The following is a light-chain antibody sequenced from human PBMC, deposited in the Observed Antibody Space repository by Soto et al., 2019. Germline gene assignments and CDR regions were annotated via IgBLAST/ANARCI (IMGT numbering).Light chain of an antibody. CDR3: QQYGSSLSIT. CDR1: QSVTGNY. Sequence: EIVLTQSPGTLSLYPGGRATLSCRARQSVTGNYLAWYQHKPGQTPRLVIYGASTRATGIPDRFSGRGSGTDFTLTISRLEPEDFAIYYCQQYGSSLSITFGQGTRLEIK. J-gene: IGKJ5*01. V-gene: IGKV3-20*01. CDR2: GAS.